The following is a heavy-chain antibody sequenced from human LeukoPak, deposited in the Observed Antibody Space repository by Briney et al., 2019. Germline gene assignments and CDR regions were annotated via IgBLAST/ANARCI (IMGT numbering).Heavy chain of an antibody. V-gene: IGHV1-46*01. J-gene: IGHJ6*03. CDR2: INPSGGST. D-gene: IGHD3-10*01. CDR1: GGTFSSYT. Sequence: ASVKVSCKASGGTFSSYTISWVRQAPGQGLEWMGIINPSGGSTNYAQKFQGRVTMTRDTSTNTVYMELSSLRSEDTAVYYCARGPSITMIRGGQWYYYMDVWGKGTMVTISS. CDR3: ARGPSITMIRGGQWYYYMDV.